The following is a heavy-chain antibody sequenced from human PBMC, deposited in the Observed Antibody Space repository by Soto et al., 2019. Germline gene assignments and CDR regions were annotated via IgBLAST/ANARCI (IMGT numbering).Heavy chain of an antibody. CDR3: AAILGMDV. V-gene: IGHV3-7*05. J-gene: IGHJ6*02. CDR1: GFTFSNYW. D-gene: IGHD3-3*02. Sequence: EVQLVESGGGLVQPGGSLRLSCAVSGFTFSNYWMSWVRQAPGKGLEWVANIKKDGSEKYYVDSVKGRFIISRDNGKKSLYLQMNDLSAEDTAVYYCAAILGMDVWGQGTTVTVSS. CDR2: IKKDGSEK.